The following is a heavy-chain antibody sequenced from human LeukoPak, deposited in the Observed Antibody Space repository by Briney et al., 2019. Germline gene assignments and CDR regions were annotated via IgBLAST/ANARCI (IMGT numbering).Heavy chain of an antibody. D-gene: IGHD3-16*01. J-gene: IGHJ6*03. CDR3: ATDSGGMGYYYYYYMDV. CDR1: GGTFSRYG. Sequence: SVKVSCKASGGTFSRYGINWVRQAPGQGLEWMGGTIPIFGTTKYAQNFQGRVNITTDESTSTAYLELRSLRSEDMAVYYCATDSGGMGYYYYYYMDVWGSGTTVTVSS. CDR2: TIPIFGTT. V-gene: IGHV1-69*05.